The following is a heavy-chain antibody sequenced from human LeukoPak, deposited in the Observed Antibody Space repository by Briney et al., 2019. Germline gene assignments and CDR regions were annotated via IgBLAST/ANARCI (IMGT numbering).Heavy chain of an antibody. Sequence: GSLRLSCAASGFTFSSYSMNWVCQPPGKGLEWIGEINHSGSTNYNPSLKSRVTISEDTSKNQFYLKLSSVTAADTAVYYCARGVYSSSWYIDWGQGTLVTVSS. CDR3: ARGVYSSSWYID. D-gene: IGHD6-13*01. CDR1: GFTFSSYS. V-gene: IGHV4-34*01. J-gene: IGHJ4*02. CDR2: INHSGST.